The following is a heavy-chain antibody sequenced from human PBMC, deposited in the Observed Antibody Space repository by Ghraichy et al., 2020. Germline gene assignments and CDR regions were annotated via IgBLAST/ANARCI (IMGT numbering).Heavy chain of an antibody. CDR2: ISPYNGNT. V-gene: IGHV1-18*01. D-gene: IGHD2-2*01. Sequence: ASVKVSCKASGYTFTSYGISWVRQAPGQGLEWMGWISPYNGNTNYAQKLQGRVTMTTDTSTSTAYMELRSLRSDDTAVYYCARVVPAAIYYYYYMDVWGKGTTVTVSS. CDR3: ARVVPAAIYYYYYMDV. J-gene: IGHJ6*03. CDR1: GYTFTSYG.